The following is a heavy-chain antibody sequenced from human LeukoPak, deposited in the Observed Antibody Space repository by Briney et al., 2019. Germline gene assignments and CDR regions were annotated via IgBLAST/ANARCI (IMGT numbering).Heavy chain of an antibody. Sequence: GGSLRLSCAASGFTFSTYAMSWVRQAPGKGLGWVSAISGSGGSTYYADSVKGRFTISRDNSKNTLYLQMNSLRAEDTAVYYCAKESRDGYNSDFDYWGQGTLVTVSS. J-gene: IGHJ4*02. V-gene: IGHV3-23*01. D-gene: IGHD5-24*01. CDR2: ISGSGGST. CDR3: AKESRDGYNSDFDY. CDR1: GFTFSTYA.